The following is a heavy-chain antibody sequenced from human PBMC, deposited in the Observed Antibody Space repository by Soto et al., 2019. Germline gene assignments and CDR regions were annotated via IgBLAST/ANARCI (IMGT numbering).Heavy chain of an antibody. D-gene: IGHD4-17*01. Sequence: WGSLRLSCAAPGFIFISYAITFFRHSPFKWLEWVSAISGSGGSTYYADSVQGRFTISRDNSKNTLYLQMNSLRAEDTAVYYCAKDHYGADGDYYYYGMDVWGQGTTVTVSS. CDR1: GFIFISYA. V-gene: IGHV3-23*01. CDR3: AKDHYGADGDYYYYGMDV. CDR2: ISGSGGST. J-gene: IGHJ6*02.